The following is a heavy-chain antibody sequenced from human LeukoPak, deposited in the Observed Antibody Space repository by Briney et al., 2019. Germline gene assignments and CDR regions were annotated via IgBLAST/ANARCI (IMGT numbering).Heavy chain of an antibody. CDR3: ARDWRAVAGTGVDY. CDR2: ISAYNGDT. V-gene: IGHV1-18*01. Sequence: ASVKVSCKASGYAFTRYGFSWVRQAPGQGLEWMGWISAYNGDTNYAQKFKGRVKMTTDTYTRTAYMELRSLRSDDTAVYYCARDWRAVAGTGVDYWGQGTLVTVSS. CDR1: GYAFTRYG. D-gene: IGHD6-19*01. J-gene: IGHJ4*02.